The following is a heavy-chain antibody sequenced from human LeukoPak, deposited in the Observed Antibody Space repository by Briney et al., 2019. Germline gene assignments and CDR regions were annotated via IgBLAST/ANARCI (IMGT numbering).Heavy chain of an antibody. CDR1: GYTFTSYY. CDR3: ARDNGSRAFEI. J-gene: IGHJ3*02. Sequence: GASVKVSCKASGYTFTSYYMHWVRQAPGQGLEWMGIINPSGGSTSYAQKFQGRVTMARGMSTSTVYMELSSLRSEDTAVYYCARDNGSRAFEIWGQGTMVTVSS. CDR2: INPSGGST. D-gene: IGHD2-8*01. V-gene: IGHV1-46*01.